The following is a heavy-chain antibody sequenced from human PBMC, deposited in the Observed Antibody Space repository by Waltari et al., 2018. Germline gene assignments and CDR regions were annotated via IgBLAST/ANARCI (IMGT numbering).Heavy chain of an antibody. Sequence: VQLLESGGGLVQPGGSLRLSCAASGFTFSSYPMSWVRQAPGKGLEWVSAIRGSGGSTYNADAGKGRFTISRDNSKNTRYLQMNSLRAEDTAVYYCAKLTTRIVGATTFDYWGQGTLVTVSS. J-gene: IGHJ4*02. CDR1: GFTFSSYP. V-gene: IGHV3-23*01. CDR3: AKLTTRIVGATTFDY. D-gene: IGHD1-26*01. CDR2: IRGSGGST.